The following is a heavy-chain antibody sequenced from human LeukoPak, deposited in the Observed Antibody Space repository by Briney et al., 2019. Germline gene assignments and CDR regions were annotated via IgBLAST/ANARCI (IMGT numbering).Heavy chain of an antibody. CDR3: ARALGYCSSTSCYYFDN. CDR2: IKQDGSEK. CDR1: GFTFSSYW. V-gene: IGHV3-7*01. J-gene: IGHJ4*02. Sequence: PGGSLRLSCAASGFTFSSYWMSWVRQAPGKGLEWVANIKQDGSEKYYVDSVKGRFTISRDNAKNSLYLQMNSLRAEDTAVYYCARALGYCSSTSCYYFDNWGQGTLVTVSS. D-gene: IGHD2-2*01.